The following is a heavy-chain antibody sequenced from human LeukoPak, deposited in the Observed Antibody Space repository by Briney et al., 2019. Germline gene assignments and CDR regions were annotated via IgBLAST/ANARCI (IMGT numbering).Heavy chain of an antibody. V-gene: IGHV3-66*04. CDR2: IYSDGKT. D-gene: IGHD4-23*01. CDR1: GFTVSSNY. Sequence: GGSLRLSCAVSGFTVSSNYMTWVRQAPGKGLEWVSIIYSDGKTYHADSVKGRFTISRDNSKNTLHLQMNSLRAEDTAVYYCARLVTGTTVVNSGWFDPWGQGTLVTVSS. CDR3: ARLVTGTTVVNSGWFDP. J-gene: IGHJ5*02.